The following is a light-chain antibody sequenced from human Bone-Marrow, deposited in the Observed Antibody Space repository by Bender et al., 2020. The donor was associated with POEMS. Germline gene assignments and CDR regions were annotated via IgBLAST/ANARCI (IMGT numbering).Light chain of an antibody. CDR2: EDD. J-gene: IGLJ3*02. V-gene: IGLV1-51*02. CDR1: SSNIESNY. Sequence: QSVLTQPPSVSAAAGQKVTISCSGSSSNIESNYVSWYKQLPGTAPKLLVYEDDKRFSGIPDRFSGSKSGTSASLAITGLQSDDEAIYFCVAWDASLNGWVFGGGTKLTVL. CDR3: VAWDASLNGWV.